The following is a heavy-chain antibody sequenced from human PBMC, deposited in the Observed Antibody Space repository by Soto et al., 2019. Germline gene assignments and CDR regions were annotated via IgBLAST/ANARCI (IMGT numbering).Heavy chain of an antibody. V-gene: IGHV1-69*01. CDR3: ARDGDGNSLAY. J-gene: IGHJ4*02. D-gene: IGHD7-27*01. Sequence: QVQLVQSGPEVKKPGSSAKVSCKSSGGTFTIYTFSWVRQAPGQGLEWMAGIIPIFGASKSAQKYQDRVAITTDESTRTIYMELSSLRSDDTAVYYCARDGDGNSLAYWGQGTLVTVSS. CDR1: GGTFTIYT. CDR2: IIPIFGAS.